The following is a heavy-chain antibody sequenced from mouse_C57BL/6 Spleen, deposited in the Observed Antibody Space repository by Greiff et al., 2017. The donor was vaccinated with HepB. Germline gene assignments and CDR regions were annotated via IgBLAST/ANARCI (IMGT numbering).Heavy chain of an antibody. Sequence: VKLQESGAELVRPGASVTLSCKASGYTFTDYEMHWVKQTPVHGLEWIGAIDPETGGTAYNQKFKGKAILTADKSSSTAYMELRSLTSEDSAVYYCTRPPTVIFDYWGQGTTLTVSS. CDR3: TRPPTVIFDY. CDR1: GYTFTDYE. D-gene: IGHD1-1*01. CDR2: IDPETGGT. V-gene: IGHV1-15*01. J-gene: IGHJ2*01.